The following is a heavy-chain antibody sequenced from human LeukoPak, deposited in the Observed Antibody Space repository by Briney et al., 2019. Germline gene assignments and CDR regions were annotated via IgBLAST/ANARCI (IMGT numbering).Heavy chain of an antibody. D-gene: IGHD3-22*01. J-gene: IGHJ1*01. CDR2: ISFDGSNK. CDR1: GYTFRKNG. CDR3: VRESDYYDSSGYYYQY. V-gene: IGHV3-30*03. Sequence: PGGSLRLSCAASGYTFRKNGFHWVRQAPGRGLEWVAVISFDGSNKYYGDSVKGRFTISRDNSKNTLYLQMNSLRAEDTAVYYCVRESDYYDSSGYYYQYWGQGTLVTVSS.